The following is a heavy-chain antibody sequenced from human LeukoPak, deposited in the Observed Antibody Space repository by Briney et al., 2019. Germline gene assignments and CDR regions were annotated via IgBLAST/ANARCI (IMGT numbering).Heavy chain of an antibody. CDR3: AREPYSGNYGTYYYYYMDV. Sequence: GGSLRLFCADSGFTFSNYNMNWVPQAPGKAMEGGSSISRSGTYTFYADSAKGRFPISRDNAKNSLYLQMDSLGPEDTAVYYCAREPYSGNYGTYYYYYMDVWGKGTTVTIS. V-gene: IGHV3-21*01. CDR1: GFTFSNYN. J-gene: IGHJ6*03. D-gene: IGHD1-26*01. CDR2: ISRSGTYT.